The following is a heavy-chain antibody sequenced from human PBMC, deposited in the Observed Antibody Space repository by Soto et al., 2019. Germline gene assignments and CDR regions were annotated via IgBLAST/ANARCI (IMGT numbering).Heavy chain of an antibody. D-gene: IGHD6-13*01. V-gene: IGHV4-59*01. CDR3: ARDIAAAGSDYYYYYYMDV. Sequence: SETLSLTCTVSGGSISSYYWSWIRQPPGKGLEWIGYIYYSGSTNYNPSLKSRVTISVDTSKNQFSLKLSSVTAADTAVYYCARDIAAAGSDYYYYYYMDVWGKGTTVTVSS. J-gene: IGHJ6*03. CDR2: IYYSGST. CDR1: GGSISSYY.